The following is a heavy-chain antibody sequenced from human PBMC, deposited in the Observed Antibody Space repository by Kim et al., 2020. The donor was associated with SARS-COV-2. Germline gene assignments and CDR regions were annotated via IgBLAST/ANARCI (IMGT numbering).Heavy chain of an antibody. CDR2: VRNKAKSYTT. J-gene: IGHJ6*04. V-gene: IGHV3-72*01. D-gene: IGHD4-4*01. CDR3: TEVTGMDV. Sequence: GGSLRLSCAASRFTFSDHYMDWIRQAPGKGLEWVGRVRNKAKSYTTEYAASVKGRFTISRDDSKNSLYLQMNSLKTEDTAVYYCTEVTGMDVWGKGTTVT. CDR1: RFTFSDHY.